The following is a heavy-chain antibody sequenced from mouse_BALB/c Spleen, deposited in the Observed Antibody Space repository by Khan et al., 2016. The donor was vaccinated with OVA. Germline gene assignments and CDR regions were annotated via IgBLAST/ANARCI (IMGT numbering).Heavy chain of an antibody. CDR3: GRAGYGSFGF. J-gene: IGHJ3*01. CDR1: GYTFTDYN. CDR2: IFPNTGDT. Sequence: VQLQQSGPELVKPGASVKISCKASGYTFTDYNMDWVRQSQGESLEWIGYIFPNTGDTGYNQKFKTKATLTVDSSSSTAYMELRSLTSADSAVYFCGRAGYGSFGFWGQGTLVTVSA. V-gene: IGHV1S29*02. D-gene: IGHD1-2*01.